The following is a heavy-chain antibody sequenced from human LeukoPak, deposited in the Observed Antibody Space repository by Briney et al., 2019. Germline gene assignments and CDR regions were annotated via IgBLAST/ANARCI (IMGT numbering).Heavy chain of an antibody. D-gene: IGHD3-3*02. CDR3: ARGSSGGTFGY. V-gene: IGHV3-74*01. Sequence: GGSLRPSCAASGFTFSSYAMSWVRQAPGKGLVWVSHINSDESSTSYADSVKGRFTISRDNAKNTLYLGMNSLRAEDTAVYYCARGSSGGTFGYWGQGTLVTVSS. J-gene: IGHJ4*02. CDR1: GFTFSSYA. CDR2: INSDESST.